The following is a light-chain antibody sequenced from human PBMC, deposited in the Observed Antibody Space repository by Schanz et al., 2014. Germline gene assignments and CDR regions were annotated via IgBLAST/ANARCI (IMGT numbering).Light chain of an antibody. CDR2: RND. V-gene: IGLV1-47*01. Sequence: QSVLTQPPSASGTPGQRVTISCSGSSSNIGRNYVYWYQQVPGTAPKLLIYRNDQRPSGVPDRFSGSKSGTSASLGISGLRSEDEADYHCCSYAGSDPWVFGGGTKLTVL. J-gene: IGLJ3*02. CDR3: CSYAGSDPWV. CDR1: SSNIGRNY.